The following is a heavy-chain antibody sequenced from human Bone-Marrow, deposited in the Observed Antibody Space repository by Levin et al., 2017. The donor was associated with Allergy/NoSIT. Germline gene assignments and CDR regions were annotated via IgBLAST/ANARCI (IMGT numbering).Heavy chain of an antibody. V-gene: IGHV3-9*01. Sequence: GGSLRLSCEASGFTFDDYPMHWVRQAPGRGLEWVASINWKGNSMDYADSVRGRFTISRDNARNSLYLQMNSLRHEDTALFYCAKDLRASSSMDYYYYSGMDVWGQGTTVTVSS. CDR1: GFTFDDYP. CDR2: INWKGNSM. CDR3: AKDLRASSSMDYYYYSGMDV. J-gene: IGHJ6*02. D-gene: IGHD6-6*01.